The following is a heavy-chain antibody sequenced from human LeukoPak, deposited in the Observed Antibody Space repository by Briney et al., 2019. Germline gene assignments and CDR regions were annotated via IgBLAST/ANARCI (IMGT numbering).Heavy chain of an antibody. Sequence: PSETLSLTCTVSGASITNNGDYWGWIRQPPGKGLEWIGSIYHSGSTYYNPSLKSRVTISVDTSKNQFSLKLSSVTAADTAVYYCAFLVVAGNDYWGQGTLVTVSS. D-gene: IGHD6-19*01. CDR1: GASITNNGDY. CDR3: AFLVVAGNDY. V-gene: IGHV4-39*07. CDR2: IYHSGST. J-gene: IGHJ4*02.